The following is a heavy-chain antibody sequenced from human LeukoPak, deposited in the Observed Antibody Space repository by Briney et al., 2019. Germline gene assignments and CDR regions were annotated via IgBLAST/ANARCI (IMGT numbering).Heavy chain of an antibody. V-gene: IGHV1-46*01. J-gene: IGHJ4*02. D-gene: IGHD6-25*01. CDR3: ASIPGAAPY. CDR2: INPSGGST. CDR1: GHTFTSYY. Sequence: ASVKVSCKASGHTFTSYYMRWVRRAPGQGLEWMGIINPSGGSTSYAQKFQGRVTMTSDTSTSTVYMELSSLRSEDTAVYYCASIPGAAPYWGQGTLVTVSS.